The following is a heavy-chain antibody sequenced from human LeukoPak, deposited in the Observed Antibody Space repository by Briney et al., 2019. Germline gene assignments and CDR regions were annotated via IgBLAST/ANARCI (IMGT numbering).Heavy chain of an antibody. Sequence: SETLSLTCTVSGGSISSYQWSWIRQPAGKGLECIGRINTSGTTNYNPSLKSRVTMSVDTSKNQFSLKLSSVTAADTAVYYCESGHNSGWGYFDYWGQGSLVTVSS. CDR1: GGSISSYQ. J-gene: IGHJ4*02. CDR3: ESGHNSGWGYFDY. CDR2: INTSGTT. D-gene: IGHD6-19*01. V-gene: IGHV4-4*07.